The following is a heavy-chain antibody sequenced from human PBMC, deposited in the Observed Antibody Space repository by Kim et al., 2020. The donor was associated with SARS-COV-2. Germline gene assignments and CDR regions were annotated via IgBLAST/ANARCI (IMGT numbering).Heavy chain of an antibody. CDR3: ARDFPDYYVSCWCYY. Sequence: ASVKVSCKASGYTFTNYDMHWVRQAPGKRLEWMGCINAGSGDTKYAQKFRGRVTMTTDTSINTAHMELTSLRSEDTAVFYCARDFPDYYVSCWCYY. CDR2: INAGSGDT. D-gene: IGHD3-22*01. J-gene: IGHJ6*03. CDR1: GYTFTNYD. V-gene: IGHV1-2*02.